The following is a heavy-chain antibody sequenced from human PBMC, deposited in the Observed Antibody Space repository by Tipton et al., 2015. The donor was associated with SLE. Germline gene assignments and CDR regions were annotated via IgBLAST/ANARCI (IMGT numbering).Heavy chain of an antibody. Sequence: SLRLSCAASGFTFSSYSMNWVRQAPGKGLEWVSSISSSSSYIYYADSVKGRFTISRDNAKNSLYLQMNSLRAEDTAVYYCARDNARGSGSFDYWGQGTLVTVSS. D-gene: IGHD3-10*01. CDR2: ISSSSSYI. J-gene: IGHJ4*02. CDR3: ARDNARGSGSFDY. V-gene: IGHV3-21*01. CDR1: GFTFSSYS.